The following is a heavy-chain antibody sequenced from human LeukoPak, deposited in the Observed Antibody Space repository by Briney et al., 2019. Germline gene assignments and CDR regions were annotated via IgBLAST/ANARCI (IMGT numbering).Heavy chain of an antibody. D-gene: IGHD1-26*01. CDR3: ATGTGGSYTWGTYYFDY. J-gene: IGHJ4*02. Sequence: PGGSLRLSCVASGFTFSSYSMNWVRQAPGKGLEWVSAISGSGDRTYYGDSVKGRFIISRDNSKNTLYLQMNSLRAEDTAVYYCATGTGGSYTWGTYYFDYWGQGALVTVSS. CDR1: GFTFSSYS. CDR2: ISGSGDRT. V-gene: IGHV3-23*01.